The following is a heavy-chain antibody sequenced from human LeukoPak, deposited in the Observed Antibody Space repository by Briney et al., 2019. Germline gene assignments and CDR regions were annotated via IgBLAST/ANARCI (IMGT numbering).Heavy chain of an antibody. J-gene: IGHJ4*02. CDR3: AKDILLWFGNDY. CDR2: ISGSGGST. Sequence: GGSLRLSCAASGFTFSSYAMSWVRQAPGKGLEWVSAISGSGGSTYYADSVKGRFTISGDNSKNTLYLQMNSLRAEDTAVYYCAKDILLWFGNDYWGQGTLVTVSS. V-gene: IGHV3-23*01. CDR1: GFTFSSYA. D-gene: IGHD3-10*01.